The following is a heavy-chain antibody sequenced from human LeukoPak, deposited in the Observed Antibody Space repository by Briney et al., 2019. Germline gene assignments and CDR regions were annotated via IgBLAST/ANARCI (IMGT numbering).Heavy chain of an antibody. Sequence: GASVKVSCKASGYIFTDYGITWVRQAPGQGLEWMGWISAYNGNTNYAQKFQDRVTMTTDTSTSTAYMELRSLRSDDTAVYYCAGRGDPDYGGKVSLDWGQGTLVTVSS. D-gene: IGHD4-23*01. V-gene: IGHV1-18*01. CDR1: GYIFTDYG. J-gene: IGHJ4*02. CDR3: AGRGDPDYGGKVSLD. CDR2: ISAYNGNT.